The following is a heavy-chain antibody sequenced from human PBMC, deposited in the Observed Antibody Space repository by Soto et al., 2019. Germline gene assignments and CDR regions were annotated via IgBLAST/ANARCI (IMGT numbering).Heavy chain of an antibody. V-gene: IGHV4-31*03. CDR1: GGSISSGGYY. CDR3: AREITRDYYYYYGMDV. CDR2: VYYSGST. J-gene: IGHJ6*02. Sequence: SETLSLTCTVSGGSISSGGYYWSWIRQHPGKGLEWIGYVYYSGSTYYNPSLKSRVTISVDTSKNQFSLKLSSVTAADTAVYYCAREITRDYYYYYGMDVWGQGTTVTV. D-gene: IGHD3-10*01.